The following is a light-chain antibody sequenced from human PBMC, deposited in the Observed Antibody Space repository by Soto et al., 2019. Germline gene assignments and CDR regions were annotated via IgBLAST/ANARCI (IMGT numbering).Light chain of an antibody. Sequence: QSVLTQAPSASGTPGQRVTISCSGGSSNIQRNAVSWYQQFPGTAPKLLIYSNVQLPSEVPAQFVASKSGYSASLVISGLQLGDESDYFGSVWDDCLNAVVFGGGTKLSV. CDR1: SSNIQRNA. CDR2: SNV. J-gene: IGLJ2*01. CDR3: SVWDDCLNAVV. V-gene: IGLV1-44*01.